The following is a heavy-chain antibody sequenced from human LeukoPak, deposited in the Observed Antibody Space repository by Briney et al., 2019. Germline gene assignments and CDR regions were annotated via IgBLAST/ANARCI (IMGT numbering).Heavy chain of an antibody. CDR1: GDSISSGSYY. CDR2: ISGSGSST. CDR3: AKGGGGVLAS. J-gene: IGHJ4*02. D-gene: IGHD3-16*01. V-gene: IGHV3-23*01. Sequence: ETLSLTCTVSGDSISSGSYYWSWVRQAPGKGLEWVSSISGSGSSTYYADSVKGRFTISRDNSKNTLFLQMNSLKADDTAVYYCAKGGGGVLASWGQGTLVTVSS.